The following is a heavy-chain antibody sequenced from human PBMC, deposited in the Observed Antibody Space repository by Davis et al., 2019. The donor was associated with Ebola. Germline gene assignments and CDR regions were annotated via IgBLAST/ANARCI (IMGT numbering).Heavy chain of an antibody. D-gene: IGHD4-11*01. CDR2: IYYSGST. CDR1: GGSISSYY. J-gene: IGHJ4*02. CDR3: ARTYSNFDY. Sequence: PGGSLRLSCTVSGGSISSYYWSWIRQPPGKGLEWIGYIYYSGSTNYNPSLKSRVTISVDTSKNQFSLKLSSVTAADTAVYYCARTYSNFDYWGQGTLVTVSS. V-gene: IGHV4-59*01.